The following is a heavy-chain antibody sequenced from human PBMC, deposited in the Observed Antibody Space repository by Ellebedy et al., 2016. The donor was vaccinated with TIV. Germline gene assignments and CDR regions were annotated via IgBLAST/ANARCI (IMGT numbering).Heavy chain of an antibody. CDR2: IKQDGSEQ. V-gene: IGHV3-7*03. D-gene: IGHD4-23*01. Sequence: PGGSLRLSCAASGFSSNNYWMNWARQAPGKGLEWVANIKQDGSEQYYVDSVKGRFTISRDNAKNSLYLQMNSLRGEDTAMYYCVRGAGWVTDYWGQGTLVTVSS. J-gene: IGHJ4*02. CDR3: VRGAGWVTDY. CDR1: GFSSNNYW.